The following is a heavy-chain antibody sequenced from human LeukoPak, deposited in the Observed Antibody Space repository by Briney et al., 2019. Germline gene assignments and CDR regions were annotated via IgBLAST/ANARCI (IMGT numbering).Heavy chain of an antibody. CDR3: ANPDSSGFYFSMRFDF. J-gene: IGHJ4*02. CDR1: GFIFSDFA. CDR2: MTGSGDTT. Sequence: GGSLRLSCKASGFIFSDFAMSWVRQAPGKGREWVSTMTGSGDTTYYADSVKGRFTVSRDNSDNTLYLHMNSLRAEDTAVYFCANPDSSGFYFSMRFDFWGQGTLVTVSS. V-gene: IGHV3-23*01. D-gene: IGHD3-22*01.